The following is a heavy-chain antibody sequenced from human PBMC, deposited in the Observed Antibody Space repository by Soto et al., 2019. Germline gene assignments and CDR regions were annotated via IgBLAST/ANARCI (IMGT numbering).Heavy chain of an antibody. CDR3: ASLIGVDILRDY. J-gene: IGHJ4*02. Sequence: QVQLVQSGAEVKKPGASVKISCKASGYSFTSYFMHWVRQAPGQGPEWMGIIDPDGGSTSYAQKFQGRVTMTSETSTSTVYVELRSLRSEDTAVYYCASLIGVDILRDYWGQGTLVTVSS. CDR2: IDPDGGST. CDR1: GYSFTSYF. D-gene: IGHD3-3*01. V-gene: IGHV1-46*01.